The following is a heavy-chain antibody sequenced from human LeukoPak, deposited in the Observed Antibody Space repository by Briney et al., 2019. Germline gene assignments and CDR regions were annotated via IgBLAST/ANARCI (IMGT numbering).Heavy chain of an antibody. J-gene: IGHJ4*02. Sequence: GGSLRLSCAASGFTFSSCSMNWVRQAPGKGLEWVSSISSSSSYIYYADSVKGRFTISRDNAKNSLYLQMNSLRAEDTAVYYCATGPHYDILTGYYPPHGWGQGTLVTVSS. CDR3: ATGPHYDILTGYYPPHG. CDR1: GFTFSSCS. D-gene: IGHD3-9*01. CDR2: ISSSSSYI. V-gene: IGHV3-21*04.